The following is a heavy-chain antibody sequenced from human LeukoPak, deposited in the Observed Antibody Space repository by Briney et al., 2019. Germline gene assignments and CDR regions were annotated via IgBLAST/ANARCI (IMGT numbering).Heavy chain of an antibody. J-gene: IGHJ6*02. CDR1: GGSISSHY. V-gene: IGHV4-34*01. CDR2: INHSGST. D-gene: IGHD3-9*01. Sequence: SETLSLTCTVSGGSISSHYWSWIRQPPGKGLEWIGEINHSGSTNYNPSLKSRVTISVDTSKNQFSLKLSSVTAADTAVYYCARAKYYDILTGYYTKRYYYYYGMDVWGQGTTVTVSS. CDR3: ARAKYYDILTGYYTKRYYYYYGMDV.